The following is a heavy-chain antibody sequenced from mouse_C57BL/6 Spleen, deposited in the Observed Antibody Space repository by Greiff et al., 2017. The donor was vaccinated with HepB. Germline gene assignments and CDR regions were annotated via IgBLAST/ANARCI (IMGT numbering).Heavy chain of an antibody. CDR3: ARNYGSSYAFDY. CDR2: INPGSGGT. Sequence: VQLQESGAELVRPGTSVKVSCKASGYAFTNYLIEWVKQRPGQGLEWIGVINPGSGGTNYNEKFKGKATLTADKSSSTAYMQLSSLTSEDSAVYFCARNYGSSYAFDYWGQGTTLTVSS. CDR1: GYAFTNYL. D-gene: IGHD1-1*01. J-gene: IGHJ2*01. V-gene: IGHV1-54*01.